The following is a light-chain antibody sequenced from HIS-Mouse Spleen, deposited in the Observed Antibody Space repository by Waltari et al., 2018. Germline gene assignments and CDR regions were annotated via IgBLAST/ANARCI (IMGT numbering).Light chain of an antibody. Sequence: SYELTQPLSVSVALGQTARITCGGNNIGSKNVHWYQQKPGQAPVLVNYRDSNRPSGIPERFSGSNSGNTATLTISRAQAGDEADYYCQVWDSSTGVFGGGTKLTVL. J-gene: IGLJ3*02. CDR2: RDS. CDR3: QVWDSSTGV. V-gene: IGLV3-9*01. CDR1: NIGSKN.